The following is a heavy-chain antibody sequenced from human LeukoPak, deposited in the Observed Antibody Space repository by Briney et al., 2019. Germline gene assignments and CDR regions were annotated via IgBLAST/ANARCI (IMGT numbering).Heavy chain of an antibody. Sequence: SETLSLTCAVYGGSFSGYYWSWIRQPPGKGLEWIGEINHSGSTNYNPSPKSRVTISVDTSKNQFSLKLSSVTAADTAVYYCARRDYDYVWGSYRAFDIWGQGTMVTVSS. CDR2: INHSGST. D-gene: IGHD3-16*02. CDR3: ARRDYDYVWGSYRAFDI. V-gene: IGHV4-34*01. J-gene: IGHJ3*02. CDR1: GGSFSGYY.